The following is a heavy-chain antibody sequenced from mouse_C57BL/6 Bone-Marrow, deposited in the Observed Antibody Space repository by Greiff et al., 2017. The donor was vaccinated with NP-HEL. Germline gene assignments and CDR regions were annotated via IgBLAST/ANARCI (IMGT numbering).Heavy chain of an antibody. CDR1: GFSFNTYA. J-gene: IGHJ2*01. Sequence: EVHLVESGGGLVQPKGSLKLSCAASGFSFNTYAMNWVRQAPGKGLEWVARIRSKSNNYATYYADSVKDRFTISRDDSESMLYLQMNNLKTEDTAMYDCVRGGLLWNYWGQGTTLTVSS. V-gene: IGHV10-1*01. CDR2: IRSKSNNYAT. D-gene: IGHD2-1*01. CDR3: VRGGLLWNY.